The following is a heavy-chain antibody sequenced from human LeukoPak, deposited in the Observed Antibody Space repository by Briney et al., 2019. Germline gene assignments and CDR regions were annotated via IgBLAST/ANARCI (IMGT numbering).Heavy chain of an antibody. CDR1: GGSISGQY. J-gene: IGHJ4*02. V-gene: IGHV4-59*11. CDR2: IYYTGIT. Sequence: SETLSLTCTVSGGSISGQYWSLIRQPPGKGLEWIGYIYYTGITKYNPSLKSRVTISVDTSKDQFSLRLTSVTAADTAVYYCARVSFHYHSGNYGWYFDSWGQGTLVTVSS. D-gene: IGHD3-10*01. CDR3: ARVSFHYHSGNYGWYFDS.